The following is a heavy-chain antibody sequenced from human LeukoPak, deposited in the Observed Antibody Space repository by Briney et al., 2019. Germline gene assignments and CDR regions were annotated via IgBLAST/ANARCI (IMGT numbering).Heavy chain of an antibody. CDR3: ARLSYDFWSGYSGYFDY. J-gene: IGHJ4*02. CDR2: IYTSGST. CDR1: GGSISSGSYY. D-gene: IGHD3-3*01. V-gene: IGHV4-61*02. Sequence: PSQTLSLTCTVSGGSISSGSYYWSWIRQPAGKGLEWIGRIYTSGSTNYNPSLKSRVTISVDKSKNQFSLKLSSVTAADTAVYYCARLSYDFWSGYSGYFDYWGQGTLVTVSS.